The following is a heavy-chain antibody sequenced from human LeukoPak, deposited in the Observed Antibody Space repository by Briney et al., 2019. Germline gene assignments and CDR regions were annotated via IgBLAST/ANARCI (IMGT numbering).Heavy chain of an antibody. CDR3: ARGNTIIGMVHFDH. D-gene: IGHD3-9*01. CDR1: GFTFSSYS. Sequence: GGSLRLSCAVSGFTFSSYSMSWVRQAPGKGLEWVSSIGSSSSYIYNADSVKGRFTISRDNAKNSLFLQMNSLRAEDTAVYYCARGNTIIGMVHFDHWGQGTLVTVSS. J-gene: IGHJ4*02. CDR2: IGSSSSYI. V-gene: IGHV3-21*01.